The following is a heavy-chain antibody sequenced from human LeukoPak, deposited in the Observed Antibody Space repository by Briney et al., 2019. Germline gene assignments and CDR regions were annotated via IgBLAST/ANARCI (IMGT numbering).Heavy chain of an antibody. CDR1: GFTFSSYA. D-gene: IGHD5-18*01. V-gene: IGHV3-23*01. Sequence: GGSLRLSCAASGFTFSSYAMSWVRQAPGKGLEGVSAISGSGGSTYYADSVKGGFTISRDNSKNTLYLQMNSLRAEDTAVYYCAKSEDTAMVLDYWGQGTLVTVSS. CDR3: AKSEDTAMVLDY. J-gene: IGHJ4*02. CDR2: ISGSGGST.